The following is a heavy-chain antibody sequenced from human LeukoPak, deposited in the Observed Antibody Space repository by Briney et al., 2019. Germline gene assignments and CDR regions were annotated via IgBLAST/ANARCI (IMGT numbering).Heavy chain of an antibody. CDR2: ISYDGSNK. CDR1: GFTFSSYG. J-gene: IGHJ3*02. D-gene: IGHD1-26*01. V-gene: IGHV3-30*18. CDR3: AKDPRAGAILPLDAFDI. Sequence: GGSLRLSCAASGFTFSSYGMHWVRQAPGKGLEWVAVISYDGSNKYYADSVKGRFTISRDNSKNTLYLQMNSLRAEDTAVYYCAKDPRAGAILPLDAFDIWGQGTMVTVSS.